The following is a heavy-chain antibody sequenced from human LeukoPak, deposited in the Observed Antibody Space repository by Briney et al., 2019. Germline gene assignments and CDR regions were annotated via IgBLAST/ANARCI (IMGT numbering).Heavy chain of an antibody. Sequence: ASVKVSCKVSGYTLTELSMHWVRQAPGKGLEWMGGFDPEDGETIYAQKFQGRVTMTEDTSTDTAYMELSSLRSEDTAVYYCARVFPRSYYMDVWGKGTTVTVSS. CDR3: ARVFPRSYYMDV. CDR1: GYTLTELS. J-gene: IGHJ6*03. CDR2: FDPEDGET. V-gene: IGHV1-24*01.